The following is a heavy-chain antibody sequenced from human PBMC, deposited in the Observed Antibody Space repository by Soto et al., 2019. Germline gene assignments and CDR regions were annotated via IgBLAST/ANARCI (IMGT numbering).Heavy chain of an antibody. CDR1: GFTFRTYG. CDR2: ISYDGSNR. CDR3: AKAVMGGWFDP. J-gene: IGHJ5*02. Sequence: QVQLVESGGGVVHPGSSLRLSCAASGFTFRTYGMHWVRQAPGKGLEWLAFISYDGSNRYYGDSVKGRFTISRDKSKSMLYLQMNSLRAEDTAVYYCAKAVMGGWFDPWGQGTLVTVSS. V-gene: IGHV3-30*18. D-gene: IGHD1-26*01.